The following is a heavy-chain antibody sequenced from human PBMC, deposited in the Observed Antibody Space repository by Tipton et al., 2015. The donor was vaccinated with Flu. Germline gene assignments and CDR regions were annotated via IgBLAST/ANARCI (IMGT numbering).Heavy chain of an antibody. CDR3: ARQLSVGATSGFDY. D-gene: IGHD1-26*01. Sequence: TLSLTCAVSGYSISSGYYWGRIRQPPGKGLEWIGSIYHSGSTYYNPSLKSRVTISVDTSKNQFPLKLSSVTAADTAVYYCARQLSVGATSGFDYWGQGTLVTVSS. J-gene: IGHJ4*02. CDR1: GYSISSGYY. V-gene: IGHV4-38-2*01. CDR2: IYHSGST.